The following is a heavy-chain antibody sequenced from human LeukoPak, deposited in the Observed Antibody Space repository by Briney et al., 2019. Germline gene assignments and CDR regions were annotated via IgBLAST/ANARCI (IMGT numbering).Heavy chain of an antibody. D-gene: IGHD1-26*01. Sequence: SGTLSLTCAVSGGSISSSDWWTWVRQPPGKGLEWIGEIYHSGSTNYNPSLKRRVTISVDKSKKQLSLKFNSVTAADTAVYYCARTKSGTYPLFDYWGQGTLVTVSS. CDR3: ARTKSGTYPLFDY. CDR1: GGSISSSDW. CDR2: IYHSGST. J-gene: IGHJ4*02. V-gene: IGHV4-4*02.